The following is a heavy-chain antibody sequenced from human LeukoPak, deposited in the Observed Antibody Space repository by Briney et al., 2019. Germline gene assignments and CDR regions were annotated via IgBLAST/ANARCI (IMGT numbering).Heavy chain of an antibody. V-gene: IGHV3-66*02. Sequence: GGSLRLSCAVSGFTVSSNYISWVRQAPGKGLEWVSVIYSGGSTYYADSVKGRFTISRDNSKNTLYLQMNSLRAEDTAVYYCARRYCSSTSCGYFDYWGQGTLVTVSS. CDR1: GFTVSSNY. J-gene: IGHJ4*02. CDR2: IYSGGST. D-gene: IGHD2-2*01. CDR3: ARRYCSSTSCGYFDY.